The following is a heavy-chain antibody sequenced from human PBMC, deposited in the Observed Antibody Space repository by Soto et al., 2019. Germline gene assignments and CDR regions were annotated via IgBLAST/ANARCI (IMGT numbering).Heavy chain of an antibody. J-gene: IGHJ5*02. CDR1: GGTFSSYA. D-gene: IGHD6-6*01. CDR3: PRGAIAASPLDWFDR. V-gene: IGHV1-69*12. Sequence: QVQLVQSGAEVKKPGSSVKVSCKASGGTFSSYAINWVRQAPGQGLEWMGGIIPMFGTTIYAEKFQGRVTITADESTSTANMELSSLKSEDTAVYYCPRGAIAASPLDWFDRWGQGTRVTVSS. CDR2: IIPMFGTT.